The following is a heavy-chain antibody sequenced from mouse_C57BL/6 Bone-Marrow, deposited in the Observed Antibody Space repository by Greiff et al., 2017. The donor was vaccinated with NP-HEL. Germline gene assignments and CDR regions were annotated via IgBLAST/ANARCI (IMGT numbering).Heavy chain of an antibody. V-gene: IGHV1-50*01. D-gene: IGHD1-1*01. CDR3: ARPSFYYYGSSYFDD. Sequence: VQLQQPGAELVKPGASVKLSCKASGYTFTSYWMQWVKQRPGQGLEWIGEIDPSDSYTNYNQKFKGKATLTEDTSSSTAYMQLSSLTSEDSAVYYCARPSFYYYGSSYFDDWGQGTTLTVSS. CDR2: IDPSDSYT. CDR1: GYTFTSYW. J-gene: IGHJ2*01.